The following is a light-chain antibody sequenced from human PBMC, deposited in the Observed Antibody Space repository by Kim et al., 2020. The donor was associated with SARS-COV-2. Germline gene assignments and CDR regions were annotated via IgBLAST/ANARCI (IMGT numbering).Light chain of an antibody. CDR1: NIGSKS. J-gene: IGLJ1*01. Sequence: APGKTARITCGGNNIGSKSVHWYQQKPGQAPVLVIYYDTDRPSGIPERFSGYNSGNTATLTISRVEAGDEADYYCQVWDSSSDQGVFGTGTKVTVL. CDR3: QVWDSSSDQGV. CDR2: YDT. V-gene: IGLV3-21*04.